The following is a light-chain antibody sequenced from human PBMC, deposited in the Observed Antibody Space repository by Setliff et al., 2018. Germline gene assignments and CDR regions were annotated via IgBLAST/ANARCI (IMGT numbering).Light chain of an antibody. Sequence: QSALTQPPSASGTPGQRVTISCSGSSSNIGSNTVNWYQQHPGKAPKLMIYEVSKRPSGVSNRFSGSKSGNTASLTISGLQAEDEADYYCCSYAGSSTFVVFGGGTKVTVL. V-gene: IGLV2-23*02. CDR3: CSYAGSSTFVV. CDR2: EVS. J-gene: IGLJ2*01. CDR1: SSNIGSNT.